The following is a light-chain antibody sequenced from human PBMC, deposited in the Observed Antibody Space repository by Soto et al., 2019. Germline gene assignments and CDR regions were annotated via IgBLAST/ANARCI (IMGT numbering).Light chain of an antibody. CDR3: TSYATVSTLYV. CDR2: DVV. CDR1: SSDAGRFNY. J-gene: IGLJ1*01. V-gene: IGLV2-14*03. Sequence: QSVLTXPASVSASPGQSITISCAGTSSDAGRFNYVSWYQQYPGKAPKLIIYDVVKRPPGISNRFSGSKSGNTASLTISGLQAEDEADYYCTSYATVSTLYVFGTGTKVTVL.